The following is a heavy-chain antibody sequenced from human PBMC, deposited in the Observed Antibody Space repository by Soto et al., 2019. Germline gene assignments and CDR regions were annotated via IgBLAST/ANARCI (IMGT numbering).Heavy chain of an antibody. D-gene: IGHD1-1*01. J-gene: IGHJ4*02. CDR1: GYTFSSYG. CDR2: ISYDGSKK. CDR3: AKDWYNYGEFDY. Sequence: QVQLVQSGAEVKKPGASVKVSCKASGYTFSSYGMHWVRQAPGKGLEWVAVISYDGSKKYYADSVKGRFTISRDNSKNTLYLQMNSLKVEDTAVYYCAKDWYNYGEFDYWGQGTLVTVSS. V-gene: IGHV3-30*18.